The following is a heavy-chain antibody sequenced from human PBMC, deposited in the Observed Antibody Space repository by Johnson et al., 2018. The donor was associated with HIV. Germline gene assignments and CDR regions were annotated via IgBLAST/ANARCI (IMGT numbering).Heavy chain of an antibody. V-gene: IGHV3-74*03. CDR3: ARAQLLADDAFNN. D-gene: IGHD6-6*01. CDR2: ISGDGSSS. J-gene: IGHJ3*02. Sequence: VQLVESGGALVQPGGSLRLPCEVSGFTISTFWMHWVRQVPGKGLMWVSRISGDGSSSPYADSVKGRFTSSRDNAKNTLYLQLNSLRVEDTAIYYCARAQLLADDAFNNWGQGTMVTVSS. CDR1: GFTISTFW.